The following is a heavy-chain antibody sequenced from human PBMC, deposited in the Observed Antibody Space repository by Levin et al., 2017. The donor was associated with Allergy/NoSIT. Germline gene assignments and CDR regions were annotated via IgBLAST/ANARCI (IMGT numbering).Heavy chain of an antibody. D-gene: IGHD3-10*01. J-gene: IGHJ6*02. V-gene: IGHV3-30*18. Sequence: GESLKISCAASGVTLSSYGMHWVRQAPGKGLEWVAVISYDGSNKYYADSVKGRFTISRDNSKNTLYLQMNSLRAEDTAVYYCAQEGERSYGPGDYYYAMDVWGQGTTVTVSS. CDR1: GVTLSSYG. CDR2: ISYDGSNK. CDR3: AQEGERSYGPGDYYYAMDV.